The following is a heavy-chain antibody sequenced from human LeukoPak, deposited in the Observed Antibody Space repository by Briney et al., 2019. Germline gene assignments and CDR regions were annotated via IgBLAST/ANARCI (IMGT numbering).Heavy chain of an antibody. CDR2: ISYDGSNK. V-gene: IGHV3-30-3*01. D-gene: IGHD3-22*01. J-gene: IGHJ4*02. Sequence: GRSRRLSCVGSGFTFNRYAFHWVRQAPGKGLEWVAVISYDGSNKYYADSVKGRFTISRDNSKDTLYLQMNSLRAEDTAVFYCATHYYDSSGYYSPDCWGQGTLVTVSS. CDR3: ATHYYDSSGYYSPDC. CDR1: GFTFNRYA.